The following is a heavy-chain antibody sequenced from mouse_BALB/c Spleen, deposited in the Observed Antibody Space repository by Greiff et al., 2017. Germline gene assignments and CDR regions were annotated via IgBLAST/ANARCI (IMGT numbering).Heavy chain of an antibody. Sequence: VKLQESGAELARPGASVKMSCKASGYTFTSYTMHWVKQRPGQGLEWIGYINPSSGYTNYNQKFKDKATLTADKSSSTAYMQLSSLTSEDSAVYYCARSGTSGDWYFDVWGAGTTVTVSS. CDR3: ARSGTSGDWYFDV. CDR2: INPSSGYT. CDR1: GYTFTSYT. J-gene: IGHJ1*01. D-gene: IGHD4-1*01. V-gene: IGHV1-4*01.